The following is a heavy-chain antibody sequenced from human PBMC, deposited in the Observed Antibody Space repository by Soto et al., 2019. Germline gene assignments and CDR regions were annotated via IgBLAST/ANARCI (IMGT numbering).Heavy chain of an antibody. J-gene: IGHJ4*02. Sequence: ASVKVSCKASGYTFTGYYIHWVRQAPGQGLEWMGWINPNSGGTNYAQKFQGWVTMTRDTSISTAYMELSRLRSDDTAVYYCVRDGGMATVPTLEFDYWGQGTLVTVSS. V-gene: IGHV1-2*04. CDR3: VRDGGMATVPTLEFDY. CDR1: GYTFTGYY. CDR2: INPNSGGT. D-gene: IGHD4-4*01.